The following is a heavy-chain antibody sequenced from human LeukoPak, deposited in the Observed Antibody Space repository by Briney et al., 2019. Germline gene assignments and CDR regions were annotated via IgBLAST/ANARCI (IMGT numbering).Heavy chain of an antibody. CDR3: ASGDSMVRGVITRPDFDY. Sequence: SETLSLTCTVSGGSISSYYWSWIRQPPGKGLEWIGYIYYSGSTNYNPSLKSRVTISVDTSKNQFSLKLSSVTAADTAVYYCASGDSMVRGVITRPDFDYWGQGTLVTVSS. V-gene: IGHV4-59*12. J-gene: IGHJ4*02. D-gene: IGHD3-10*01. CDR2: IYYSGST. CDR1: GGSISSYY.